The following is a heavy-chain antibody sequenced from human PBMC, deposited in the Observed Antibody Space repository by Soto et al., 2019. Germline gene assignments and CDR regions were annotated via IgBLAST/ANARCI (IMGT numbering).Heavy chain of an antibody. CDR2: ISSSSSTI. CDR3: ARSSSGYVNNYFYYMDV. CDR1: GFTFSSYS. D-gene: IGHD5-12*01. J-gene: IGHJ6*03. V-gene: IGHV3-48*01. Sequence: EVQLVESGGGLVQPGGSLRLSCAASGFTFSSYSMNWVHQAPGKGLEWVSYISSSSSTIYYADSVKGRFTISRDNAKNSLYLQMNSLRAEDTVVYYCARSSSGYVNNYFYYMDVWGKGTTVTVSS.